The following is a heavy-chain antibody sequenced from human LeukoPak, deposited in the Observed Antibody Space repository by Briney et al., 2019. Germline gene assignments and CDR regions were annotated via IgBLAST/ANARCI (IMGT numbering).Heavy chain of an antibody. V-gene: IGHV3-21*01. CDR1: GFNFNIYS. J-gene: IGHJ4*02. CDR3: ARRYCSTTNCYAFDS. Sequence: PGGSLRLSCAASGFNFNIYSMNWVRQAPGKGLEWVSSITNSGSYIYYADSVKGRYTISRDNAKNSLYLQMNSLRAEDTAVYYCARRYCSTTNCYAFDSWGQGTLVTVSS. D-gene: IGHD2-2*01. CDR2: ITNSGSYI.